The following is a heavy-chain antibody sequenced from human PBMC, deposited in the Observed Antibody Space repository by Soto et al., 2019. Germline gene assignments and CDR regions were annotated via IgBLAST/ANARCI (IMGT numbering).Heavy chain of an antibody. CDR1: GFTFSSHW. CDR3: ARARDYLFDF. Sequence: GGSLRLSCAASGFTFSSHWMTWVRQAPGKGLEWVANINPDGSGKYYVDSLKGRVTISRDNAKNSLYLQMNNLRAEDTAVYYCARARDYLFDFWGQGTLVTVPS. D-gene: IGHD4-17*01. J-gene: IGHJ4*02. CDR2: INPDGSGK. V-gene: IGHV3-7*01.